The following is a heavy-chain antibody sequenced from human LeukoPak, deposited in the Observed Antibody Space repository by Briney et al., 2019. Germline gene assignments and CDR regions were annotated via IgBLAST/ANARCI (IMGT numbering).Heavy chain of an antibody. Sequence: PSETLSLTCAVYGGSFSGYYWSWIRQPPGKGLEWIGEINHSGSTNYNPSLKSRVTISVDTSKNQFSLKLSSVTAADTAVYYCARVKANCDAFDIWGQGTMVTVSS. D-gene: IGHD4/OR15-4a*01. V-gene: IGHV4-34*01. CDR3: ARVKANCDAFDI. J-gene: IGHJ3*02. CDR1: GGSFSGYY. CDR2: INHSGST.